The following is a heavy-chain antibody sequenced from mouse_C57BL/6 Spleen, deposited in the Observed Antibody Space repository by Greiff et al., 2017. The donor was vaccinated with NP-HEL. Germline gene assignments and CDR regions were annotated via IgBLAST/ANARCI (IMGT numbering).Heavy chain of an antibody. V-gene: IGHV1-42*01. CDR3: ARGTAYAMDY. CDR2: INPSTGGT. CDR1: GYSFTGYY. D-gene: IGHD3-3*01. J-gene: IGHJ4*01. Sequence: EVQLQQSGPELVKPGASVKISCKASGYSFTGYYMNWVKQSPEKSLEWIGEINPSTGGTTYNQKFKAKATLTVDKSSSTAYMQLKSLTSEDSAVYYCARGTAYAMDYWGQGTSVTVSS.